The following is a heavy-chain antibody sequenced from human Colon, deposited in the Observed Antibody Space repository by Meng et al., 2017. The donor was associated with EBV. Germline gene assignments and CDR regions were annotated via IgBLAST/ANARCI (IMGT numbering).Heavy chain of an antibody. CDR1: GGFIKSSSYF. J-gene: IGHJ4*02. CDR3: ARYLSSGNYNTFDL. CDR2: LSYTGNI. D-gene: IGHD3-10*01. V-gene: IGHV4-39*07. Sequence: QLHFRESGPGLVKPSETRSPPCTVSGGFIKSSSYFWGWIRQSPGKGLEWIACLSYTGNIYYNPSLKSRLTISLDTSKTQFSLKLSSVTAADTAVYFCARYLSSGNYNTFDLWGQGTLVTVSS.